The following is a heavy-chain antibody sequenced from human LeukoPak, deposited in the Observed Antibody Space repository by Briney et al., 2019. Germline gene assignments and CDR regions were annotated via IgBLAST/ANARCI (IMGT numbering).Heavy chain of an antibody. D-gene: IGHD4-11*01. CDR1: GGSISSSSYY. J-gene: IGHJ4*02. V-gene: IGHV4-39*07. CDR2: IYYSGST. Sequence: SETLSLTCTVSGGSISSSSYYWGWIHQPPGKGLEWIGSIYYSGSTYYNPSLKSRVTISVDTSKNQFSLKLSSVTAADTAVYYCARDPLSRTTVTTYDYWGQGTLVTVSS. CDR3: ARDPLSRTTVTTYDY.